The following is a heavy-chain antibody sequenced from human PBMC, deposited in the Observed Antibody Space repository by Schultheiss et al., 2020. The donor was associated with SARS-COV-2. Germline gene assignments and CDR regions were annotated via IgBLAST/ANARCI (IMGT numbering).Heavy chain of an antibody. CDR1: GYTFSDYG. CDR3: ARVLGLVGASPFDS. CDR2: ITDYNGNT. J-gene: IGHJ4*01. V-gene: IGHV1-18*01. Sequence: ASVKVSCKASGYTFSDYGINWVRQAPGQGLEWLGWITDYNGNTKSSHKFEGRVTLNTDASSSTAYMDLRSLRSDDTAVYYCARVLGLVGASPFDSWGQGTLVTVSS. D-gene: IGHD1-26*01.